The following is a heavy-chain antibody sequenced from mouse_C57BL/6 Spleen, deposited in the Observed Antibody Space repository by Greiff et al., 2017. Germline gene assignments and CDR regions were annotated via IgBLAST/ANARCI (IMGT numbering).Heavy chain of an antibody. CDR1: GYTFTSYW. Sequence: VQLQQPGAELVKPGASVKLSCKASGYTFTSYWMHWVKQRPGQGLEWIGMIHPNSGSTNYNEKFKSKATLTVDKSSSTAYMQLSSLTSEDSAVYYCARGYYYGSSYEYFDVWCTGTTVTVSS. D-gene: IGHD1-1*01. V-gene: IGHV1-64*01. J-gene: IGHJ1*03. CDR3: ARGYYYGSSYEYFDV. CDR2: IHPNSGST.